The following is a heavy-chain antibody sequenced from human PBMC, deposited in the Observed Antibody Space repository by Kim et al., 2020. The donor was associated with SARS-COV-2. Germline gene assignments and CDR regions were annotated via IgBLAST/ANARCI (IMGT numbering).Heavy chain of an antibody. D-gene: IGHD6-19*01. Sequence: GGSLRLSCAASGFTFSSYWMTWVRQAPGKGLEWVANIKQDGNQKYYVDSVKGRFTISRDNAKNSLYLQMNSLRAEVTAVYYCARDGELYSSGKDAFDIWG. J-gene: IGHJ3*02. CDR1: GFTFSSYW. V-gene: IGHV3-7*01. CDR2: IKQDGNQK. CDR3: ARDGELYSSGKDAFDI.